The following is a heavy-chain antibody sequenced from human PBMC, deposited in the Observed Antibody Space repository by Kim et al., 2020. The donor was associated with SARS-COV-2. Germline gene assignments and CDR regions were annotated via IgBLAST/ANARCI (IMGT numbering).Heavy chain of an antibody. CDR2: GGK. Sequence: GGKKYAQKLQGRVSLTRDTSISTVYMELSRLRSDDTAVYYCARDPRSGNDPWGQGTLVIVSS. V-gene: IGHV1-2*02. CDR3: ARDPRSGNDP. D-gene: IGHD3-10*01. J-gene: IGHJ5*02.